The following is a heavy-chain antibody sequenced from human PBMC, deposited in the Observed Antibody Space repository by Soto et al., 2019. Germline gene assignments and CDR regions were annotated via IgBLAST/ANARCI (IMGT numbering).Heavy chain of an antibody. CDR2: INWNGYST. CDR1: GFTFDDYG. D-gene: IGHD1-26*01. V-gene: IGHV3-20*04. Sequence: EVQLVESGGGVVRPGGSLRLSCAASGFTFDDYGMNWVRQAPGKGLEWVSGINWNGYSTGYADSVKGRFTISRDSAKNSLYLQMNSLRAEDTALSYCARAIVGATTPFDYWGQGTLVTVSS. J-gene: IGHJ4*02. CDR3: ARAIVGATTPFDY.